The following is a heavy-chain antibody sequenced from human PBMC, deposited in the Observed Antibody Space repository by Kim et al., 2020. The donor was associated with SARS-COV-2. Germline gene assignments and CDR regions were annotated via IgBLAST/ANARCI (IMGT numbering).Heavy chain of an antibody. D-gene: IGHD5-18*01. CDR2: IKQDGSEK. CDR3: ARVASYGPGRHDAFDI. Sequence: GGSLRLSCAASGFTFSSYWMSWVRQAPGKGLEWVANIKQDGSEKYYVDSVKGRFTISRDNAKNSLYLQMNSLRAEDTAVYYCARVASYGPGRHDAFDIWGQGTMVTVSS. V-gene: IGHV3-7*01. CDR1: GFTFSSYW. J-gene: IGHJ3*02.